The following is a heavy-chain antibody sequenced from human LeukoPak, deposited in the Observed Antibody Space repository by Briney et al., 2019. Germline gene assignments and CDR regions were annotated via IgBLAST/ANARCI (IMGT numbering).Heavy chain of an antibody. CDR1: GFTFSSYA. CDR2: ISGSGGST. J-gene: IGHJ5*02. CDR3: AKLGASYSSGWYWFDP. D-gene: IGHD6-19*01. V-gene: IGHV3-23*01. Sequence: GGSLRLSCAASGFTFSSYAMSWVRQAPGKGLEWVSAISGSGGSTYYADSVKGRFTISRDNSKNTLYLQMNSLRAEDTAVYYCAKLGASYSSGWYWFDPWGQGTLVTVSS.